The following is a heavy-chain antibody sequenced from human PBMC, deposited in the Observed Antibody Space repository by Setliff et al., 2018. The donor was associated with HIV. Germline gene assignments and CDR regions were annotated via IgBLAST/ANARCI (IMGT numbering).Heavy chain of an antibody. J-gene: IGHJ3*01. CDR3: ARVQMAYAAFDV. CDR1: GGSISSYY. V-gene: IGHV4-59*01. D-gene: IGHD4-17*01. CDR2: IYFTGSS. Sequence: SETLSLTCTVSGGSISSYYWNWIRQPPGKGLEWIGSIYFTGSSDNNPSLKSRATLSVDTSKHQFSLKLSSVTAADTAVYYCARVQMAYAAFDVWGQGTMVTVSS.